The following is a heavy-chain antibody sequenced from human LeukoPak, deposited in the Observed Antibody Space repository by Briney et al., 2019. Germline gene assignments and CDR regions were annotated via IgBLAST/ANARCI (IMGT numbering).Heavy chain of an antibody. CDR3: ARGLRYFDWLPRRFATTGSYYYYYMDV. CDR1: GYSISSGYY. J-gene: IGHJ6*03. CDR2: IYHSGTT. D-gene: IGHD3-9*01. Sequence: SETLSLTCTVSGYSISSGYYWGWIRQPPGKGLEWIGSIYHSGTTYYNPSLKSRVTISLDTSKNQFSLKLSSVTAADTAVYYCARGLRYFDWLPRRFATTGSYYYYYMDVWGKGTTVTISS. V-gene: IGHV4-38-2*02.